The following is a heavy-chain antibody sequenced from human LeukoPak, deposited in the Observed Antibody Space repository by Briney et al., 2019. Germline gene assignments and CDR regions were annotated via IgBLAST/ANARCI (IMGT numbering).Heavy chain of an antibody. CDR3: ARRNGDVSFDY. V-gene: IGHV4-61*05. CDR2: IYYSGST. Sequence: PSETLSLTCTVSGGSISGSTYYWGWIRQPPGKGLEWIGYIYYSGSTNYNPSLKSRVTISIDTSKNQFSLKLSSVTAADTAVYYCARRNGDVSFDYWGQGTLVTVSS. J-gene: IGHJ4*02. CDR1: GGSISGSTYY. D-gene: IGHD2-8*01.